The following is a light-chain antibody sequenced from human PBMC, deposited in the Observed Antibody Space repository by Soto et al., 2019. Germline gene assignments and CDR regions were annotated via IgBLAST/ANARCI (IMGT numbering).Light chain of an antibody. CDR3: QQYNSHPLT. J-gene: IGKJ4*01. Sequence: DIQMTQSPSTLSASVGDRVTITCRASQTISSWLAWYQQKPGQAPKLLIYKASSLESAVPSRFSGSGSGTEFTLTISGLQPDDFATYYCQQYNSHPLTFGGGTKVDIK. CDR2: KAS. V-gene: IGKV1-5*03. CDR1: QTISSW.